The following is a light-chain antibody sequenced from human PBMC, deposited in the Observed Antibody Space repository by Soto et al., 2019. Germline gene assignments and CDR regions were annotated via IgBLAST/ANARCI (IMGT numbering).Light chain of an antibody. V-gene: IGLV1-40*01. CDR1: SSNIGAGYD. CDR2: GNS. CDR3: QSYDSSLGAYV. J-gene: IGLJ1*01. Sequence: QPVLTQPPSVSGAPGQRVTISCTGSSSNIGAGYDVHWYQQPPGAAPKLLIYGNSNRPSGVPDRFTGSQSGTSASLAITGLQAEDEADYYCQSYDSSLGAYVFGPGTKLTVL.